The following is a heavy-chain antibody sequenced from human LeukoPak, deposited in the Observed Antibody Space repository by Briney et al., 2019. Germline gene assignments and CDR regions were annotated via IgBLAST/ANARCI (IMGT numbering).Heavy chain of an antibody. V-gene: IGHV3-30*04. Sequence: GGSLRLSCAASGFTFSDYAMQWVRQAPGKGLEWVGIISHDGSNKYYADSVKGRFTIARDNSNNTLYLQMNSLRAEDTAVYYCAKGVVVVPAKYYFDYWGQGTLVTVSS. CDR2: ISHDGSNK. CDR1: GFTFSDYA. CDR3: AKGVVVVPAKYYFDY. D-gene: IGHD2-15*01. J-gene: IGHJ4*02.